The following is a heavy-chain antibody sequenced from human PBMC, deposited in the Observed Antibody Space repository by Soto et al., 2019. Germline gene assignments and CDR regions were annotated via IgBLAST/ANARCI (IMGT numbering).Heavy chain of an antibody. V-gene: IGHV4-34*01. J-gene: IGHJ6*03. CDR3: ARGGYCSGGSCSSRGYYYYYMDV. D-gene: IGHD2-15*01. CDR2: INHSGST. Sequence: PSETLSLTCAVYGGSFSGYYWSWIRQPPGKGLEWIGEINHSGSTNYNPSLKSRVTISVDTSKNQFSLKLSSVTAADTAVYYCARGGYCSGGSCSSRGYYYYYMDVWGKGTTVTVSS. CDR1: GGSFSGYY.